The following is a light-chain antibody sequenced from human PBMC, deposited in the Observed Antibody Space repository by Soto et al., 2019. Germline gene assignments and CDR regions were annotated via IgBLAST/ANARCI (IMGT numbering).Light chain of an antibody. CDR1: SSDVGGYNY. CDR2: DVS. CDR3: SYYTGGSTLYVV. Sequence: QSVLTQPASVSGSPGQSITISCTGTSSDVGGYNYVSWYQQHPGKAPKLMIYDVSNRPSGVSNRFSGSKSGNTASLTISGLQVEAGADYYGSYYTGGSTLYVVFGGGTRVTAL. J-gene: IGLJ2*01. V-gene: IGLV2-14*01.